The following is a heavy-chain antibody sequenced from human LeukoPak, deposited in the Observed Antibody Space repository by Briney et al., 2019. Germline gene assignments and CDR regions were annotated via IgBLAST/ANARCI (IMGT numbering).Heavy chain of an antibody. D-gene: IGHD3-10*01. CDR3: ARPLLGPYYFDY. V-gene: IGHV5-51*01. CDR2: IYPGDSNT. Sequence: HGESLKISCKASGYSFTTYWIGWVRQMPGQGLEWMGIIYPGDSNTRYSPSVQGQVTISADKSIRTAYLQWSSLRASDTAMYYCARPLLGPYYFDYWGQGTLLTVSS. CDR1: GYSFTTYW. J-gene: IGHJ4*02.